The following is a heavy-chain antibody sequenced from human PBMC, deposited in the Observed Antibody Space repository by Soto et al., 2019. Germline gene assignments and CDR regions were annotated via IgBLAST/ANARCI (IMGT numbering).Heavy chain of an antibody. V-gene: IGHV1-46*01. D-gene: IGHD5-18*01. Sequence: ASVKVSCKASGYTFTSYYMHWLRQAPGQGLEWMGIINPSGGSTSYAQKFQGRVTMTRDTSTSTVCMELSSLRSEDTAVYYCARADTRLEDYYGMDVWGQGTTVTVSS. CDR1: GYTFTSYY. J-gene: IGHJ6*02. CDR2: INPSGGST. CDR3: ARADTRLEDYYGMDV.